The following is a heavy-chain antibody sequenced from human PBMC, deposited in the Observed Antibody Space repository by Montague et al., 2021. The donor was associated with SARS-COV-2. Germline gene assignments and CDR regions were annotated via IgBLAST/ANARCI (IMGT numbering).Heavy chain of an antibody. J-gene: IGHJ5*02. CDR2: INHSGST. Sequence: SETLSLTCAVYGGSFSGYYWSWIRQPPGKGLEWIGEINHSGSTNYNPSLKSRVTISVDTSKNQFSLKLSSVTAADTAVYYCARGYDYVWGSCRYLSWFDPWGQGTLVTVSS. V-gene: IGHV4-34*01. CDR3: ARGYDYVWGSCRYLSWFDP. D-gene: IGHD3-16*02. CDR1: GGSFSGYY.